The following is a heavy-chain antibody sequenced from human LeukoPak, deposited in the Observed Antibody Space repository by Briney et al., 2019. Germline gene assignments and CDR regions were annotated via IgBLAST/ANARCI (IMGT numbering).Heavy chain of an antibody. Sequence: PGRSLRLSCAASGFTFSSYAMHWVRQAPGKGLEWVAVISYDGSNKYYADSVKGRFTISRDNSKNTLYLQMNSLRAEDTAVYYCARSSGHAFPDYWGQGTLVTVSS. V-gene: IGHV3-30-3*01. J-gene: IGHJ4*02. D-gene: IGHD3-22*01. CDR1: GFTFSSYA. CDR3: ARSSGHAFPDY. CDR2: ISYDGSNK.